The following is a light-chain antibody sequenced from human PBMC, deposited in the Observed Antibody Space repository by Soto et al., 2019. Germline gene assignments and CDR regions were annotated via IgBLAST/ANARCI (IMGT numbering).Light chain of an antibody. CDR3: SSYTSTSTPVV. J-gene: IGLJ2*01. CDR1: SSDVGRYNY. Sequence: QSVLTQPASVSGSPGQSITISCTGTSSDVGRYNYISWYQQHPGKAPKLMIYDVSNRPSGIANRFSGSKSGNTASLTISGLQAEDEADYYCSSYTSTSTPVVFGGGTKVTVL. CDR2: DVS. V-gene: IGLV2-14*01.